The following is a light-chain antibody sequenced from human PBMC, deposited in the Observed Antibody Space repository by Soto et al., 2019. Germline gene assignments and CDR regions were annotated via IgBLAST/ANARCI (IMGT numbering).Light chain of an antibody. V-gene: IGLV2-14*01. J-gene: IGLJ1*01. CDR3: SSYTNIKTRACV. Sequence: QSVLTQPASVSGSPGQSITISCTGTSGDIGSYNRVSWYQQHPGKAPKLIIYEVTDRPSGVSNRFSGSKSGNTASLTISGFQAEDGAECYHSSYTNIKTRACVVGTGTKVTVL. CDR1: SGDIGSYNR. CDR2: EVT.